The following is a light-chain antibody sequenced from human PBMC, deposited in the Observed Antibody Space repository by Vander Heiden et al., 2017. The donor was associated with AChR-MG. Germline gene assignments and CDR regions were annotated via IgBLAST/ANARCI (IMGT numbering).Light chain of an antibody. V-gene: IGKV1-39*01. CDR3: QQSYSTPIT. J-gene: IGKJ5*01. CDR1: QSISSY. Sequence: DIQMTQSPSSLSASVGDRVTITCRASQSISSYLNWYQQKPGKAPKLLIYAASSLQSGVPSRFSGSGSATDFTLTISRLQPEDFTTYYCQQSYSTPITFGQGTRLEIK. CDR2: AAS.